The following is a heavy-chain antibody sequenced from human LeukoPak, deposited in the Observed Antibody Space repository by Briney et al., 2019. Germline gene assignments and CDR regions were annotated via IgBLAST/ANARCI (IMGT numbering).Heavy chain of an antibody. J-gene: IGHJ5*02. CDR2: IYYSGST. D-gene: IGHD6-19*01. Sequence: SETLSPTCTVSGGSISSYHWSWIRQPPGKGLEWIGYIYYSGSTNYNPSLKSRVTISVDTSKNQFSLKVNSVTAADTAVYYCARVVAGRRFDPWGQGTLVTVSS. CDR1: GGSISSYH. CDR3: ARVVAGRRFDP. V-gene: IGHV4-59*01.